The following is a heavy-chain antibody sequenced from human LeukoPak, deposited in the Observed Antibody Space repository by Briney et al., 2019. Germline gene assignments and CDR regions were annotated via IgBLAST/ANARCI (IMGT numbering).Heavy chain of an antibody. Sequence: GGSLRLSCAASGFSFRSYTINWVRQAPGKGLEWVSSISSSGSLIYYADSVRGRFTVSRDNAKNSLYLQMNSLRAEDTAVYYCAREGYGDPDYWGQGTLVTVSS. D-gene: IGHD4-17*01. CDR2: ISSSGSLI. V-gene: IGHV3-21*01. J-gene: IGHJ4*02. CDR1: GFSFRSYT. CDR3: AREGYGDPDY.